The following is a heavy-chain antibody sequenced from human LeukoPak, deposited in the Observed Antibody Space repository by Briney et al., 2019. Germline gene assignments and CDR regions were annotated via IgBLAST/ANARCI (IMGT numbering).Heavy chain of an antibody. CDR1: GFTFSRYG. CDR2: VRGNGDST. Sequence: PGGSLRLSCGASGFTFSRYGMHWVRQAPGKGLEWVAVVRGNGDSTHYADSVKGRFTISRDNSKNTLYLQMNSLRDEDTAVYYCAKGFFGSGSFPHNFDYWGQGTLVTVSS. CDR3: AKGFFGSGSFPHNFDY. D-gene: IGHD3-10*01. V-gene: IGHV3-23*01. J-gene: IGHJ4*02.